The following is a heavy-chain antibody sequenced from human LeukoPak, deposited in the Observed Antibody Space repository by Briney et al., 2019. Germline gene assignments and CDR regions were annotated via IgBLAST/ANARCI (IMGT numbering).Heavy chain of an antibody. Sequence: SETLSLTCTVSGGSISSYYWSWIRQPPGEGLEWIGYIYYSGSTNYNPSLKSRVTISVDTSKNQFSLKLSSVAAADTAVYYCARGGCSSTSCYHYYYYYGMDVWGQGTTVTVSS. CDR3: ARGGCSSTSCYHYYYYYGMDV. J-gene: IGHJ6*02. CDR1: GGSISSYY. CDR2: IYYSGST. D-gene: IGHD2-2*01. V-gene: IGHV4-59*01.